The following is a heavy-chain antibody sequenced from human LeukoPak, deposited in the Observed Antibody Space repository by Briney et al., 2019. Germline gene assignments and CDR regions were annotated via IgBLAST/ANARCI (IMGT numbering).Heavy chain of an antibody. CDR1: GFTFSSYG. D-gene: IGHD5-18*01. CDR2: IRYDGSNK. V-gene: IGHV3-30*02. CDR3: AKDLRHTAMSGIGDYFDY. J-gene: IGHJ4*02. Sequence: PGGSLRLSCAASGFTFSSYGMHWVRQAPGKGLEWVAFIRYDGSNKYYADSVKGRFTISRDNSKNTLYLQMNSLRAEDTAVYYCAKDLRHTAMSGIGDYFDYWGQGTLVTVSS.